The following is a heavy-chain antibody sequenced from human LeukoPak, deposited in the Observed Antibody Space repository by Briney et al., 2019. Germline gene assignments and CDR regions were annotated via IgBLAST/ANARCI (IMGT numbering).Heavy chain of an antibody. J-gene: IGHJ6*03. CDR3: ARLGYCSSTSCYTANHYYYYYYMDV. CDR2: MNPNSGNT. CDR1: GYTFTSYY. D-gene: IGHD2-2*02. Sequence: GASVKVSCKASGYTFTSYYINWVRQATGQGLEWMGWMNPNSGNTGYAQKFQGRVTITRNTSISTAYMELSSLRSEDTAVYYCARLGYCSSTSCYTANHYYYYYYMDVWGKGTTVTVSS. V-gene: IGHV1-8*03.